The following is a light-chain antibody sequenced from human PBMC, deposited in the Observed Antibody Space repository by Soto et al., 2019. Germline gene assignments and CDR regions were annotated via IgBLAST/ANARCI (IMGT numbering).Light chain of an antibody. CDR2: DAS. Sequence: DLQMTQSPSTLSASVGDRFTITCRASQSISSSLAWYQQKPGKVPKLLIYDASNLESGVQSIFSGSGSGTEFTLTIRSLPPDNFATYYCKQYSTYSTFGQGTKVDIK. J-gene: IGKJ1*01. CDR3: KQYSTYST. V-gene: IGKV1-5*01. CDR1: QSISSS.